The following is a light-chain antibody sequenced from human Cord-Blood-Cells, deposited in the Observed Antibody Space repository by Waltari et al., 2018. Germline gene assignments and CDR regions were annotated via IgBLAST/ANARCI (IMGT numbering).Light chain of an antibody. CDR3: QQYNNWPPWT. CDR2: GAS. V-gene: IGKV3-15*01. Sequence: EIVMRQSPATLSVSRGERATLSCRASQSVSSNLAWYQQKPGQAPRPLIYGASTRATGIPARFSGSGSGTEFTLTISSLQSEDFAVYSCQQYNNWPPWTFGQGTKVEIK. CDR1: QSVSSN. J-gene: IGKJ1*01.